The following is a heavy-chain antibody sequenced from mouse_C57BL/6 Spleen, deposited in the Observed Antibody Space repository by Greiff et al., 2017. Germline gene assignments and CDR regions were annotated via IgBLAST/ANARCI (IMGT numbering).Heavy chain of an antibody. CDR1: GYTFTDYY. CDR2: IYPGSGNT. Sequence: VQLQESGAELVRPGASVKLSCKASGYTFTDYYINWVKQRPGQGLEWIVRIYPGSGNTYYNEKFKGKATLTAEKSSSTAYMQLSSLTSEDSAVYVCARRGYFDYWGQGTTLTVSS. CDR3: ARRGYFDY. J-gene: IGHJ2*01. V-gene: IGHV1-76*01.